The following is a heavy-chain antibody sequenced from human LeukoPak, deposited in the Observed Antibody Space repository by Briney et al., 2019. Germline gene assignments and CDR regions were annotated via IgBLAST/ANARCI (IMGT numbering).Heavy chain of an antibody. CDR1: GGSISSYY. CDR3: AREGKFGELLSGAFDI. J-gene: IGHJ3*02. D-gene: IGHD3-10*01. V-gene: IGHV4-59*12. Sequence: SETLSLTCTVSGGSISSYYWSWIRQPPGKGLEWNGYIYYSGSTNYNPSLKSRVTISVDTSKNQFSLKLSSVTAADAAVYYCAREGKFGELLSGAFDIWGQGTMVTVSS. CDR2: IYYSGST.